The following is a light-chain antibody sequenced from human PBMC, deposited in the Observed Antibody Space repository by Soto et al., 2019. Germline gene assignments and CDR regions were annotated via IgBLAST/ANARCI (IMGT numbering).Light chain of an antibody. J-gene: IGKJ1*01. CDR3: QQYNNWPMWT. CDR2: GAS. Sequence: EIVLTQSPGTLSLSPGERATLSCRASQSVSSSYLAWYQQKPGQAPRLLIYGASSRATGIPDRFSGSGSGTDFTLTISRLEPGEWAVYSWQQYNNWPMWTFGQGTKVDIK. V-gene: IGKV3-20*01. CDR1: QSVSSSY.